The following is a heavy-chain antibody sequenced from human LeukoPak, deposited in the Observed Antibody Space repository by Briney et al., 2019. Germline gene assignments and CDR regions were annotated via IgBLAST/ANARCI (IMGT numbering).Heavy chain of an antibody. CDR3: AKFEGALLGNYYMDV. CDR2: ISGGGDNT. V-gene: IGHV3-23*01. J-gene: IGHJ6*03. CDR1: GFPFSDFA. Sequence: PGGPLSLSCAVSGFPFSDFAMSWVRQAPGKGLEWVSTISGGGDNTYFADSVEGRFTISRDNSKNTLFLQMVSLRAEDTAVYYCAKFEGALLGNYYMDVWGKGTTVTVSS.